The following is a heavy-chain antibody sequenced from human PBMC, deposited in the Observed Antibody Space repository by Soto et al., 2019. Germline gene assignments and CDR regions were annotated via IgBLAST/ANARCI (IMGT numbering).Heavy chain of an antibody. Sequence: GGSLRLSCAASGFTFSSYSMNWVRQAPGKGLEWVSSISSSSSYIYYADSVKGRFTISRDNAKNSLYLQMNSLRAEDTAVYYCARDYCSGGSCGNWFDPWGQGTLVTVSS. D-gene: IGHD2-15*01. CDR3: ARDYCSGGSCGNWFDP. CDR2: ISSSSSYI. J-gene: IGHJ5*02. CDR1: GFTFSSYS. V-gene: IGHV3-21*01.